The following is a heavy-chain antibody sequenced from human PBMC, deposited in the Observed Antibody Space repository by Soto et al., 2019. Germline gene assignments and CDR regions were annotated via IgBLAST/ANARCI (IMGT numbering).Heavy chain of an antibody. Sequence: PSETLSLTCAVYGGSFSGHYWSWIRQPPGKGLEWIGEINHSGSTNYNPSLKSRVTISVDTSKNQFSLKLSSVTAADTAVYYCAWKEVNYYYYGMDVWGQGTTVTVSS. CDR1: GGSFSGHY. J-gene: IGHJ6*02. CDR3: AWKEVNYYYYGMDV. D-gene: IGHD1-1*01. V-gene: IGHV4-34*01. CDR2: INHSGST.